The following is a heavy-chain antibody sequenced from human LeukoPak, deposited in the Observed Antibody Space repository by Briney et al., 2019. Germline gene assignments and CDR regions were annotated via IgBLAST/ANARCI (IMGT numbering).Heavy chain of an antibody. J-gene: IGHJ4*02. V-gene: IGHV3-7*01. CDR1: GFTFSSYW. CDR3: ARDYGGNSVY. Sequence: GGSLRLSCAASGFTFSSYWMSWVHQAPGKGLEWVANIKEDGSEKYYVDSVKGRFTISRDNAKNSLYLQMNCLRAEDTAMYYCARDYGGNSVYWGQGTLVTVSS. CDR2: IKEDGSEK. D-gene: IGHD4-23*01.